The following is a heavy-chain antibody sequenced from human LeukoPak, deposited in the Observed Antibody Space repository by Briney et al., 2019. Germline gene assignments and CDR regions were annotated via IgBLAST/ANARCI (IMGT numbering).Heavy chain of an antibody. CDR3: AQGGHDYNPFYY. CDR1: GFTFSTYA. D-gene: IGHD4-11*01. CDR2: IKGGGGDP. J-gene: IGHJ4*02. Sequence: HPGGSLRLSCAASGFTFSTYAMGWVRQAPGEGLEWVSSIKGGGGDPFYADSVRGRFTISRDKSKNTLYLQLNSLRAEDTAVYFCAQGGHDYNPFYYWGQGTLVTVSS. V-gene: IGHV3-23*01.